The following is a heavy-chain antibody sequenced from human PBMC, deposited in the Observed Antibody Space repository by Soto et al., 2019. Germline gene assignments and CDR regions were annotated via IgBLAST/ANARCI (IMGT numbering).Heavy chain of an antibody. J-gene: IGHJ4*02. Sequence: PGESLKISCKGSGYSFAGYWITWVRQKPGKGLEWMGRIDPSDSQTYYSPSFRGHVTISVTKSITTVFLQWRSLRASDTAIYYCARQIYDSDTGPNFQYYFDSWGQGTPVTVSS. CDR1: GYSFAGYW. CDR3: ARQIYDSDTGPNFQYYFDS. V-gene: IGHV5-10-1*01. CDR2: IDPSDSQT. D-gene: IGHD3-22*01.